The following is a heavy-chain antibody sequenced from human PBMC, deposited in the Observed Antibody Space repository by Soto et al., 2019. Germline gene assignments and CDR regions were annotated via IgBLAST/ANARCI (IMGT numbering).Heavy chain of an antibody. V-gene: IGHV3-11*01. Sequence: QVQLVESGGGLVKPGGSLRLSCAASGFTFSDFHMIWVRQAPVKGLEWISYIYRGVSTVSYADSVQGRFTISRDNAKNSLYLQLDSRRVEDTAVYYCAKRIVGTTGHAFDVWGQGTTVTISS. CDR3: AKRIVGTTGHAFDV. J-gene: IGHJ6*02. CDR2: IYRGVSTV. D-gene: IGHD1-26*01. CDR1: GFTFSDFH.